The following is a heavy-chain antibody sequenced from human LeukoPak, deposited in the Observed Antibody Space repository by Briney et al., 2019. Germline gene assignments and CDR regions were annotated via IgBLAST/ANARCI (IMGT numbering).Heavy chain of an antibody. CDR2: ISGSGGST. D-gene: IGHD6-13*01. V-gene: IGHV3-23*01. CDR1: GFTFNNYA. Sequence: GGSLRLSCAASGFTFNNYAMTWVRQAPGKGLEWVSSISGSGGSTFYADSVEGRFTISRDNSTNTLYLQMNSMRAEDTAIYYCVKGIGYSSPKLHFDYWGQGTLVTVSS. J-gene: IGHJ4*02. CDR3: VKGIGYSSPKLHFDY.